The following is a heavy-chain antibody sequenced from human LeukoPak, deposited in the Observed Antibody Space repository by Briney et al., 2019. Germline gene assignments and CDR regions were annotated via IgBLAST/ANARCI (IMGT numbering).Heavy chain of an antibody. J-gene: IGHJ4*02. CDR1: GFTFSSYW. D-gene: IGHD3-22*01. Sequence: GGSLRLSCAASGFTFSSYWMHWVRQAPGKGLVWVPRINSDGSSTNCADSVKGRFTISRDNAKNTPYLQMNSLRAEDTAVYYCATSMDSSGYPFDYWGQGTLVTVSS. CDR2: INSDGSST. V-gene: IGHV3-74*01. CDR3: ATSMDSSGYPFDY.